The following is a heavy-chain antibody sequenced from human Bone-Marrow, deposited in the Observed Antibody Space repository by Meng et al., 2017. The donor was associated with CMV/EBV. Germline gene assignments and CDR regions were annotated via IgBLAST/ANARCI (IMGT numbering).Heavy chain of an antibody. CDR2: ISYDGSNK. CDR1: GFTFSSYA. CDR3: ARGMEWDLRY. J-gene: IGHJ4*02. D-gene: IGHD1-26*01. V-gene: IGHV3-30*04. Sequence: GESLKISCAASGFTFSSYAMHWVRQAPGKGLEWVAVISYDGSNKYYADSVKGRFTISRDNSKNTLYLQMNSLRAEDTAVYYRARGMEWDLRYWGQGTLVTVSS.